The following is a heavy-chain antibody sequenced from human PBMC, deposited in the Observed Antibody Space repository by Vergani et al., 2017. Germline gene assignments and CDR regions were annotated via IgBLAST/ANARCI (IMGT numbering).Heavy chain of an antibody. J-gene: IGHJ6*03. Sequence: QVQLQQWGPGLLKPSETLSLTCAVYGGSFSGYYWSWIRQPPGKGLEWIGEINHSGSTNYNPSLKSRVTISVDTSKNQFSLKLSSVTAADTAVYYCARSHPWVYYYYYYMDVWGKGTTVTVSS. CDR3: ARSHPWVYYYYYYMDV. CDR1: GGSFSGYY. CDR2: INHSGST. V-gene: IGHV4-34*01. D-gene: IGHD7-27*01.